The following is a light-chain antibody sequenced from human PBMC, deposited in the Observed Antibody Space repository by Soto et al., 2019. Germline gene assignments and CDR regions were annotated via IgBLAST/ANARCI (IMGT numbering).Light chain of an antibody. Sequence: PGELATLSCRASENVRTFVDWYQQKPGQAPRLIIYGASNRATDIPARFSGSGSGTDFTLTISNLETADFAVYYCQQHSHWPTWTFGQGTKVDIK. J-gene: IGKJ1*01. V-gene: IGKV3-11*01. CDR2: GAS. CDR1: ENVRTF. CDR3: QQHSHWPTWT.